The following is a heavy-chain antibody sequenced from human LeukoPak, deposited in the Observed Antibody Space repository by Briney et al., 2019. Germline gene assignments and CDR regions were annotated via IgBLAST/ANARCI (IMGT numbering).Heavy chain of an antibody. J-gene: IGHJ4*02. D-gene: IGHD3-22*01. CDR2: ISGSGTYM. CDR1: GFTFSNYK. V-gene: IGHV3-21*04. CDR3: AKGRLITMIVDPDFDY. Sequence: PGGSLRLSCAASGFTFSNYKMNWVRQAPGKGLEWVSSISGSGTYMYYADSLKGRFTISRDNAKNSLYLQMNSLRAEDTAVYYCAKGRLITMIVDPDFDYWGQGTLVTVSS.